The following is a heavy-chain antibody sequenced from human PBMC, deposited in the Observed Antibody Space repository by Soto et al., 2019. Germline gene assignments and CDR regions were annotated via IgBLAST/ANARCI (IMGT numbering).Heavy chain of an antibody. V-gene: IGHV1-69*13. CDR3: ARDPGITMVRGVIPRISYYYYGMDV. CDR1: GGTFSSYA. J-gene: IGHJ6*02. CDR2: IIPIFGTA. D-gene: IGHD3-10*01. Sequence: SVKVSCKASGGTFSSYAISWVRQAPGQGLEWMGGIIPIFGTANYAQKFQGRVTITADESTSTAYMELSSLRSEDTAVYYCARDPGITMVRGVIPRISYYYYGMDVWGQGTTVTVSS.